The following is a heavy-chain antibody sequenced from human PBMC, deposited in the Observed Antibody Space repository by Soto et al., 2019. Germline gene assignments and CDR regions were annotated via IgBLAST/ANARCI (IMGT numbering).Heavy chain of an antibody. J-gene: IGHJ4*02. D-gene: IGHD4-17*01. CDR3: ERGRRWTVNTAGSFDY. CDR2: IIPIFGTA. Sequence: QVQLVQSGAEVKKPGSSVKVSCKASGGTFSSYAISWVRQAPGQGLEWMGGIIPIFGTANYAQKFQGRVTIPADESTSTAYMELSRLRSEDTAVYYCERGRRWTVNTAGSFDYWGQGTLVTVSS. V-gene: IGHV1-69*01. CDR1: GGTFSSYA.